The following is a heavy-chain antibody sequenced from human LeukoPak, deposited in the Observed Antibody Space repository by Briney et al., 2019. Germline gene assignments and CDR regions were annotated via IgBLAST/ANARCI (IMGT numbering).Heavy chain of an antibody. CDR3: ARGFVPPGQLDYHYMDV. Sequence: KSSETLSLTCTVSGGSISSYYWSWTRQPAGKGLEWIGRIYASGSTNYNPSLKSRVTMSVDTSKNQFSLKLSSVTAADTAVYYCARGFVPPGQLDYHYMDVWGKGTTVTVSS. CDR1: GGSISSYY. CDR2: IYASGST. D-gene: IGHD1-1*01. V-gene: IGHV4-4*07. J-gene: IGHJ6*03.